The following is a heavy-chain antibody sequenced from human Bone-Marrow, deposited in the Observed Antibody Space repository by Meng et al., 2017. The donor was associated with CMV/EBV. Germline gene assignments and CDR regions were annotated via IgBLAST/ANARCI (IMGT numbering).Heavy chain of an antibody. CDR2: INQDGNDK. Sequence: GGSLRLSCAASGFTYSSYWMTWVRQAPGKGLEWVAIINQDGNDKYYVDSVKGRFTISRDNAKNSLYLQMNSLRAEDTAVYYCARDTSQTTVTKRGALRDYFDYWGQGTLVTVSS. CDR1: GFTYSSYW. V-gene: IGHV3-7*01. J-gene: IGHJ4*02. D-gene: IGHD4-17*01. CDR3: ARDTSQTTVTKRGALRDYFDY.